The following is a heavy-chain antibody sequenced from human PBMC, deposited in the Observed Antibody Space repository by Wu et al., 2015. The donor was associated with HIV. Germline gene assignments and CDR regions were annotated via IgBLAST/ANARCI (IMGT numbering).Heavy chain of an antibody. D-gene: IGHD1-26*01. CDR2: LNPNTGGT. CDR1: GYTFTGYY. J-gene: IGHJ4*03. V-gene: IGHV1-2*02. Sequence: QVQLVQSGAEVKKPGASVKVSCKTSGYTFTGYYIHWVRQAPGQGLEWMGWLNPNTGGTRYAQNFQGRVTMTRDTSITTVYMELNSLRSDDTAVYYCAKDIKWGSYLGIDLDSWGQGRWSTVS. CDR3: AKDIKWGSYLGIDLDS.